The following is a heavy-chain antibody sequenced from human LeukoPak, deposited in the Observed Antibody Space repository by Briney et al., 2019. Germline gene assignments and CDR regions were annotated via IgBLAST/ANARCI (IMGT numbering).Heavy chain of an antibody. CDR2: INHSGST. CDR3: ANGSPLGH. Sequence: KTSEALSLTCAVYGGSFSGYYWSWIRQPPGKGLEWIGEINHSGSTNYNPSLKSRVTISVDTSKNQFSLKLSSVTAADTAVYYCANGSPLGHWGQGTLVTVSS. J-gene: IGHJ4*02. D-gene: IGHD3-10*01. V-gene: IGHV4-34*01. CDR1: GGSFSGYY.